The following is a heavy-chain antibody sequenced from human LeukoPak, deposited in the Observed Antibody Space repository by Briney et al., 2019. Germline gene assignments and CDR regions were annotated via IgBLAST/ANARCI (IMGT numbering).Heavy chain of an antibody. CDR1: GYTFTAYY. D-gene: IGHD3-10*01. J-gene: IGHJ3*02. CDR2: VNPNSGGT. V-gene: IGHV1-2*02. Sequence: ASVKVSCKASGYTFTAYYMHWVRQAPGQGLEWMGWVNPNSGGTNYAQKFRGRVTITRDTSITTAYMELSSLRSDDTAVYYCASGREYYGSGSHDDAFDIWGQGTMVTVSS. CDR3: ASGREYYGSGSHDDAFDI.